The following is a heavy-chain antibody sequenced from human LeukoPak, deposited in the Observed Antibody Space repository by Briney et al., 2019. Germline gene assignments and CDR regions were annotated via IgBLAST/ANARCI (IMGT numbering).Heavy chain of an antibody. D-gene: IGHD3-10*01. CDR1: GGSISSGVYY. CDR2: IYYSGST. J-gene: IGHJ3*02. V-gene: IGHV4-31*03. CDR3: ARGVKGLRGAFDI. Sequence: SQTLSRTCTVSGGSISSGVYYWSWIRQHPGKGLEWIGYIYYSGSTYSNPSLKSRLTMSVDISKNQFSLKLSSVTAADTAVYYCARGVKGLRGAFDIWGQGTMVTVSS.